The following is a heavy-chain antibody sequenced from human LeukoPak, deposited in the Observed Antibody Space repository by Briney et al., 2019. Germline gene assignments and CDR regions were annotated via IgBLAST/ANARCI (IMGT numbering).Heavy chain of an antibody. CDR3: ARERGHFDY. Sequence: GGPLRLSCAASGFTFSSSAMSWVRQAPGKGLEWVSAISNNGGYTYYADSVQGRFTISRDNSKSTLCLQMNSLRAEDTAVYYCARERGHFDYWGQGTLVTVSS. CDR1: GFTFSSSA. V-gene: IGHV3-23*01. J-gene: IGHJ4*02. CDR2: ISNNGGYT.